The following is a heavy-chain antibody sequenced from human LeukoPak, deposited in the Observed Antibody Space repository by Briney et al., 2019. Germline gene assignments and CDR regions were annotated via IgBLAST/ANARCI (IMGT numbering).Heavy chain of an antibody. J-gene: IGHJ4*02. V-gene: IGHV4-34*01. CDR1: GGSFSGYY. CDR2: INHSGST. CDR3: ARGTGYYISYFDY. Sequence: SETLSLTCAVYGGSFSGYYWSWIRQPPGKGLEWIGEINHSGSTNYNPSLKSRVTILVDTSNNQSSLKLSSVTAADTAVYYCARGTGYYISYFDYWGQGTLVTVSS. D-gene: IGHD3-9*01.